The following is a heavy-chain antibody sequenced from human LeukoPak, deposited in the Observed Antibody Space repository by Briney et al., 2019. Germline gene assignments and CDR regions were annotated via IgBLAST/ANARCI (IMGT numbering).Heavy chain of an antibody. D-gene: IGHD6-19*01. J-gene: IGHJ4*02. CDR3: ARAPGYSSGWLPYYFDY. CDR2: IKQDGSEK. Sequence: GGSLRLSWAASGFTFSSYWMSWVRQAPGKGLEWVANIKQDGSEKYYVDSVKGRFTISRDNAKHSLYLQMNSLRAEDTAVYYCARAPGYSSGWLPYYFDYWGQGTLVTVSS. CDR1: GFTFSSYW. V-gene: IGHV3-7*01.